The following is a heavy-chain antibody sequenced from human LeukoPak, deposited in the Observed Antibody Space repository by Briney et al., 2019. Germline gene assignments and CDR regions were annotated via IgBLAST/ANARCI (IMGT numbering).Heavy chain of an antibody. CDR2: IYYSGST. Sequence: PSETLSLTCTVSGGSISSGGYYWSWIRQHPGKGLEWIGYIYYSGSTYYNPSLKSRVTISVDTSKNQFSLKLSSVTAADTAAYYCARNNDYGDYGYFDLWGRGTLVTVSS. V-gene: IGHV4-31*03. J-gene: IGHJ2*01. D-gene: IGHD4-17*01. CDR1: GGSISSGGYY. CDR3: ARNNDYGDYGYFDL.